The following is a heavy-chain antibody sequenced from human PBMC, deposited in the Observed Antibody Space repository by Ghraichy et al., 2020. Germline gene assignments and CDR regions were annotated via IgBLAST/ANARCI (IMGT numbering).Heavy chain of an antibody. D-gene: IGHD3-3*01. CDR3: ARDPYDFWSGYQIH. V-gene: IGHV3-48*01. CDR1: GFTFSSYS. J-gene: IGHJ4*02. Sequence: GGSLRLSCAASGFTFSSYSMNWVRQAPGKGLEWVSYISSSSSTIYYADSVKGRFTISRDNAKNSLYLQMNSLRAEDTAVYYCARDPYDFWSGYQIHWGQGTLVTVSS. CDR2: ISSSSSTI.